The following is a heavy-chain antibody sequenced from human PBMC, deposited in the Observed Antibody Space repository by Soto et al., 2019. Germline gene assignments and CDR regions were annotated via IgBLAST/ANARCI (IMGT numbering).Heavy chain of an antibody. CDR3: AREWVRRYYYGMDV. D-gene: IGHD1-1*01. J-gene: IGHJ6*02. Sequence: ASVKVSCKASGYTFTSYGISWVRQAPGQGLEWMGWISAYNGNTNYAQKLQGRVTMTTDTSTSTAYMELRSLRSDDTAAYYCAREWVRRYYYGMDVWGQGTTVTVSS. CDR1: GYTFTSYG. CDR2: ISAYNGNT. V-gene: IGHV1-18*01.